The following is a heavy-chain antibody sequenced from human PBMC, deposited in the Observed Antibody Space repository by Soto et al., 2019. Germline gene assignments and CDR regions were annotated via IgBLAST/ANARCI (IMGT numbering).Heavy chain of an antibody. V-gene: IGHV4-4*02. J-gene: IGHJ4*02. CDR3: ARSFGWYAIDH. CDR2: IHHSGST. CDR1: SGSITSEQR. Sequence: QMQLQESGQGLVKPSETLSLICTVSSGSITSEQRWSWVRQPPGKGLEWIGEIHHSGSTNENPSLRSRVTMSVDKSKNQFSLKLNSVTAADTAVYFCARSFGWYAIDHWGQGTLVIVSS. D-gene: IGHD6-19*01.